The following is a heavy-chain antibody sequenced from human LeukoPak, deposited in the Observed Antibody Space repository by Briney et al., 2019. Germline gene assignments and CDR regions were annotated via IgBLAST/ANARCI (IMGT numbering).Heavy chain of an antibody. D-gene: IGHD3-9*01. V-gene: IGHV3-30*02. CDR3: AAINFDYDILTGYPSPDY. Sequence: GGSLRLSCAASGFTFSRFGMHWVRQAPGKGLEWVAVIWYDASNKHYADSVKGRFTISRDNSKNTLYLQMNSLRAEDTAVYYCAAINFDYDILTGYPSPDYWGQGTLVTVSS. J-gene: IGHJ4*02. CDR1: GFTFSRFG. CDR2: IWYDASNK.